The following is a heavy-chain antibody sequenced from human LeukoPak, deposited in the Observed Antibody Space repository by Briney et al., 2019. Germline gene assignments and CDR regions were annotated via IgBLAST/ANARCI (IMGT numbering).Heavy chain of an antibody. CDR1: GFSFSTAD. Sequence: PGGSLRLSCAASGFSFSTADMHWVRQAPGKVLEWVAFLRSGGNDKYYAGSVKGRFTISRDNSKNTLFLQMNSLRAEDTAVYYCAKDLFGSGSYEYWGQGTLVTVSS. D-gene: IGHD3-10*01. V-gene: IGHV3-30*02. CDR2: LRSGGNDK. CDR3: AKDLFGSGSYEY. J-gene: IGHJ4*02.